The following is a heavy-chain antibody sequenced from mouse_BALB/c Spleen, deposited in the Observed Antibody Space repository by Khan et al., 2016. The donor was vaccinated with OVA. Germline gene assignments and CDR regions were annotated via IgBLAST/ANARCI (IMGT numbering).Heavy chain of an antibody. V-gene: IGHV5-9*02. CDR3: VRHGGFDPYYAMDN. J-gene: IGHJ4*01. Sequence: EVQLVESGGGLVKPGGSLKLSCAASGFAFSSYDMSWVRQTPEKRLEWVATISSGGSYTKYSDSVTGRFIISRDKARNTLYLQMSSLRSEDTALYYCVRHGGFDPYYAMDNWGQGTSVTVSS. CDR2: ISSGGSYT. CDR1: GFAFSSYD.